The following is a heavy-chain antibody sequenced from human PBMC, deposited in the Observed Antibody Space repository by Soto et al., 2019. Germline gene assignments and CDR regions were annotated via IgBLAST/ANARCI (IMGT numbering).Heavy chain of an antibody. CDR3: AKDGALNYYGSGSYFDY. CDR1: GFTFSSYG. CDR2: ISYDGSNK. Sequence: PGGSLRLSCAASGFTFSSYGMHWVRQAPGKGLEWVAVISYDGSNKYYADSVKGRFTISRDNSKNTLYLQMNSLRAEDTAVYYCAKDGALNYYGSGSYFDYWGQGTLVTVSS. D-gene: IGHD3-10*01. J-gene: IGHJ4*02. V-gene: IGHV3-30*18.